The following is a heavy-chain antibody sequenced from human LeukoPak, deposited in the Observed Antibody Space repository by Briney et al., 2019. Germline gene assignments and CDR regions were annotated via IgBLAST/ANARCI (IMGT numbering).Heavy chain of an antibody. CDR3: ARGETSRFDAFDI. Sequence: SETLSLTCTVSGDSISSGSYYWSWIRQPAGKGLEWIGRIYSSGSTNYNPSLKSRVTISVDTSKNQFSLKLSSVTAADTAVYYCARGETSRFDAFDIWGQGTMVTVSS. J-gene: IGHJ3*02. D-gene: IGHD2-2*01. CDR1: GDSISSGSYY. V-gene: IGHV4-61*02. CDR2: IYSSGST.